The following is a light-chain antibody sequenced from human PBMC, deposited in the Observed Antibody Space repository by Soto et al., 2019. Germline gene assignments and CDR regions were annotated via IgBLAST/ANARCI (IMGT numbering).Light chain of an antibody. V-gene: IGKV1-39*01. CDR2: AAS. CDR3: QQSYSTPH. J-gene: IGKJ4*01. Sequence: DIQMTQSPSSLSASVGDRVTITCRASQSTSSYLNWYQQKPGKAPKLLIYAASSLQSGVPSRFSGSGSGTDFTLTISSLQPEDFATYYCQQSYSTPHFGGGTKVDIK. CDR1: QSTSSY.